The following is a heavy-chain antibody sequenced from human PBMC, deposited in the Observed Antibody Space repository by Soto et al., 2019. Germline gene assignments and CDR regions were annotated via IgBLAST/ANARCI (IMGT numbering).Heavy chain of an antibody. CDR3: ARRDYVCSSHISEICLDF. D-gene: IGHD2-2*01. V-gene: IGHV5-51*01. Sequence: PGESLKISCKGSGYSFTSYWNGWVRQMPGKGLEWMGIIYPGDSDTRYSPSFQGQVTISADKSISTAYLQWSSLKASDTAMYYCARRDYVCSSHISEICLDFCGQGILLTVS. J-gene: IGHJ4*02. CDR2: IYPGDSDT. CDR1: GYSFTSYW.